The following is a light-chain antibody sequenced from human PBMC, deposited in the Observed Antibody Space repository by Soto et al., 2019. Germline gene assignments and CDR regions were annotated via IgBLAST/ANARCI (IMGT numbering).Light chain of an antibody. Sequence: ELVMTQSRGTLSVSPGERATLSCRASQTIGNNLAWYQQSPGQAPRLLIYAASTRATGIPPRFSGSGSGTEFTLTISSLQSEDFAFYYCQYYNNWPPSITFGQGTRLEIK. CDR2: AAS. CDR1: QTIGNN. CDR3: QYYNNWPPSIT. V-gene: IGKV3-15*01. J-gene: IGKJ5*01.